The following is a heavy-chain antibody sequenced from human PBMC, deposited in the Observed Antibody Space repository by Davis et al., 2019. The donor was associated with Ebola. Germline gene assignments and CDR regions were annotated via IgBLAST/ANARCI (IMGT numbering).Heavy chain of an antibody. D-gene: IGHD1-7*01. Sequence: AASVQVSCKASGYTFTSYGISWVRQAPGQGLEWMGWISAYNGNTNYAQKPQGRVTMTTDTSTSTAYMELRSLRSDDTAVYYCARAEYNWNYSAYWGQGTLVTVSS. CDR1: GYTFTSYG. CDR2: ISAYNGNT. J-gene: IGHJ4*02. CDR3: ARAEYNWNYSAY. V-gene: IGHV1-18*01.